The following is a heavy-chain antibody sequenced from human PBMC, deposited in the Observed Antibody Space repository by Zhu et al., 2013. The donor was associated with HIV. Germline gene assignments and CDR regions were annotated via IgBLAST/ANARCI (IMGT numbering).Heavy chain of an antibody. V-gene: IGHV1-69*01. J-gene: IGHJ4*02. CDR2: IIPIFGAA. Sequence: QVQLVQSGAEVKKPGSSVKVSCKASGGTFSSYAISWVRQAPGQGLEWMGGIIPIFGAANYAQKFQGRVTITADESTSTAYMELSSLRSEDTAVYYCASSSVAGNLPYYFDYWGQGTLVTVSS. CDR3: ASSSVAGNLPYYFDY. D-gene: IGHD6-19*01. CDR1: GGTFSSYA.